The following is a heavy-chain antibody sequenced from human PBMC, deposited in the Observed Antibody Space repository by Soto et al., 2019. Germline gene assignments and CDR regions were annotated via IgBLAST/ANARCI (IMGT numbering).Heavy chain of an antibody. CDR1: GFTFRSAW. V-gene: IGHV3-15*01. CDR3: TTDLLRFLP. D-gene: IGHD3-3*01. J-gene: IGHJ4*02. CDR2: IKSKTDGWTE. Sequence: GGSLRLSCAASGFTFRSAWMTWVRQAPGKGLEWVGRIKSKTDGWTEDYADTMKGRFTISREDSKNTLYLQMNSLKTEDTAVYYCTTDLLRFLPWGQGTLVTVSS.